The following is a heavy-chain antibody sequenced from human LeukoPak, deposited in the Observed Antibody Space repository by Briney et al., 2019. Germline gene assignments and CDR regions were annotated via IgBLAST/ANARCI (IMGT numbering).Heavy chain of an antibody. D-gene: IGHD3-22*01. CDR3: ARSLNYYDSSGRFDY. J-gene: IGHJ4*02. CDR2: IIPIFGTA. V-gene: IGHV1-69*13. Sequence: SVEVSCKASGGTFSSYAISWVRQAPGQGLEWMGGIIPIFGTANYAQKFQGRVTITADESTSTAYMELSSLRSEDTAVYYCARSLNYYDSSGRFDYWGQGTLVTVSS. CDR1: GGTFSSYA.